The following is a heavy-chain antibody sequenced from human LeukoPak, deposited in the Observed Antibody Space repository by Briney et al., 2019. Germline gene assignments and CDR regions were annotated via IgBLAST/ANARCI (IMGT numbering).Heavy chain of an antibody. CDR3: AKPAYSGSYKGGDAFDI. CDR2: INSDGSST. CDR1: GFTFSSYW. J-gene: IGHJ3*02. D-gene: IGHD1-26*01. V-gene: IGHV3-74*01. Sequence: GGSLRLSCAASGFTFSSYWMHWVRQAPGKGLVWVSRINSDGSSTSYADSVKGRFTISRDNAKNTLYLQMNSLRAEDTAVYYCAKPAYSGSYKGGDAFDIWGQGTMVTVSS.